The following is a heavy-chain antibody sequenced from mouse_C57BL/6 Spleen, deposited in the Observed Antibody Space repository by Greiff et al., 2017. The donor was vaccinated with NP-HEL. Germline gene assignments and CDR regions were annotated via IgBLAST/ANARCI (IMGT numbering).Heavy chain of an antibody. J-gene: IGHJ4*01. CDR1: GYTFTDYE. D-gene: IGHD1-1*01. Sequence: QVQLQQPGAELVRPGASVTLSCKASGYTFTDYEMHWVKQTPVHGLEWIGAIDPETGGTAYNQKFKGKAILTADKSSSTAYMELRSLTSEDSAVYYCTHYTGAMDYWGQGTSVTVSS. CDR3: THYTGAMDY. V-gene: IGHV1-15*01. CDR2: IDPETGGT.